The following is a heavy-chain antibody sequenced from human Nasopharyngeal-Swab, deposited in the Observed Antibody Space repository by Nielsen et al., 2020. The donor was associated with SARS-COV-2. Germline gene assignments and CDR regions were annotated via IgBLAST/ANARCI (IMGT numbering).Heavy chain of an antibody. CDR3: ARVYSGYDMPVGLDY. CDR2: IWYDGSNK. V-gene: IGHV3-33*01. J-gene: IGHJ4*02. Sequence: WIRQPPGKGLEWVAVIWYDGSNKYYADSVKGRFTISRDNAKNSLYLQMNSLRAEDTAVYYCARVYSGYDMPVGLDYWGQGTLVTVSS. D-gene: IGHD5-12*01.